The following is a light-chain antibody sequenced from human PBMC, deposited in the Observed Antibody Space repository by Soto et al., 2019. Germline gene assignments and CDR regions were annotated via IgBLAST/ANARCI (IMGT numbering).Light chain of an antibody. CDR3: QQRSRWIT. V-gene: IGKV3-11*01. Sequence: EVVLTQSPATLSLSPGERATLSCRASQSVSTYLAWYQQKPGQAPRLLIYDASNRATGIPARFSGSGSATDFTLTISSLEPEDFAVYYCQQRSRWITFGQGTRLEIK. J-gene: IGKJ5*01. CDR1: QSVSTY. CDR2: DAS.